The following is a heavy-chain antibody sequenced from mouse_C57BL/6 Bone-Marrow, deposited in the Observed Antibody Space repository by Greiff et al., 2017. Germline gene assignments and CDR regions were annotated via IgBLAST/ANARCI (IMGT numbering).Heavy chain of an antibody. CDR2: IDPETGGT. Sequence: SGAELVRPGASVTLSCKASGYTFTDYEMHWVKQTPVHGLEWIGAIDPETGGTAYNQKFKGKAILTADKSSSTAYMELRSLTSEDSAVYYCPRQLRLHYYARDYWGQGTSVTVSS. D-gene: IGHD3-2*02. V-gene: IGHV1-15*01. CDR1: GYTFTDYE. CDR3: PRQLRLHYYARDY. J-gene: IGHJ4*01.